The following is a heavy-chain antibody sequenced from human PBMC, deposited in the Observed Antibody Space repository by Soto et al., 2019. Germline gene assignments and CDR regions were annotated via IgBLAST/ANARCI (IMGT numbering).Heavy chain of an antibody. V-gene: IGHV4-59*01. CDR1: GGSISSYY. D-gene: IGHD3-3*01. J-gene: IGHJ4*02. CDR2: IYYSGST. CDR3: ARVITIFGVVYFDY. Sequence: SENLSLTCTVSGGSISSYYRSWIRQPPGKGLEWIGYIYYSGSTNYNPSLKSRVTISVDTSKNQFSLKLSSVTAADTAVYYCARVITIFGVVYFDYWGQGTLVTVSS.